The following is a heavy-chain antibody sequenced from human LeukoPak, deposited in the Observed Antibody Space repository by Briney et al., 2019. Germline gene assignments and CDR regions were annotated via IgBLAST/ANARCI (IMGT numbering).Heavy chain of an antibody. CDR2: TNEDGSTT. J-gene: IGHJ4*02. Sequence: PGGSLRLSCAASGFTFSSYWMHWVRQAPGKGLVWVSRTNEDGSTTNYADSVKGRFTISRDNAKNTLYLQMNSLRVEDTAFYYRARDLGGVGAYWGQGILVTVSS. D-gene: IGHD1-26*01. CDR3: ARDLGGVGAY. V-gene: IGHV3-74*01. CDR1: GFTFSSYW.